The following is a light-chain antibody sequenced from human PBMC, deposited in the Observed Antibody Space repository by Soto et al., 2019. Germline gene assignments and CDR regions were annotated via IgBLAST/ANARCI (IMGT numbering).Light chain of an antibody. J-gene: IGKJ4*01. V-gene: IGKV1-33*01. Sequence: DIQMTQSPSSLSASVGERVTITCQASHDIKKYLNWYQQKAHKVPKLLIHDASTLATGVPSRFTGSGSGTDFTLTINSLQPEDVATYYCQQFDDLPLNFGGGTKVDI. CDR3: QQFDDLPLN. CDR2: DAS. CDR1: HDIKKY.